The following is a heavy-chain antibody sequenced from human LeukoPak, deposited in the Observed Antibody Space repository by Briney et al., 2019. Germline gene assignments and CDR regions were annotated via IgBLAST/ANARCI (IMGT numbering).Heavy chain of an antibody. CDR1: GGSISSYY. CDR3: ARHPPYSGSYSFDY. Sequence: SETLSLTCTVSGGSISSYYWSWIRQPPGKGLEWIGYIYYSGSTNYNPSLKSRVTISVDTSKNQFSLKLSSVTAADTAVYYCARHPPYSGSYSFDYWGQGTLVTVSS. CDR2: IYYSGST. D-gene: IGHD1-26*01. J-gene: IGHJ4*02. V-gene: IGHV4-59*08.